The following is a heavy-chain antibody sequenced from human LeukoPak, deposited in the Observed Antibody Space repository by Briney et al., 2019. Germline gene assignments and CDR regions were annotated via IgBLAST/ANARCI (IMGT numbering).Heavy chain of an antibody. CDR1: GGSISSYY. D-gene: IGHD3-10*01. J-gene: IGHJ5*02. CDR3: ASLVWFGEFNWFDP. Sequence: SETLSLTCTVSGGSISSYYWSWIRQPPGKGLEWIGYIYYSGSTSYNPSLKSRVTISVDTSKNQFSLRLSSVTAADTALYYCASLVWFGEFNWFDPWGQGILVTVSS. CDR2: IYYSGST. V-gene: IGHV4-59*01.